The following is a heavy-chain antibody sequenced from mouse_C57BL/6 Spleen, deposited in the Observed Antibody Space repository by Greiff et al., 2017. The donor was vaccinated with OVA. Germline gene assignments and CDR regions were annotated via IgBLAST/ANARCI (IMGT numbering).Heavy chain of an antibody. V-gene: IGHV1-4*01. CDR2: INPSSGYT. J-gene: IGHJ3*01. Sequence: VQVVESGAELARPGASVKMSCKASGYTFTSYTMHWVKQRPGQGLEWIGYINPSSGYTKYNQKFKDKATLTADKSSSTAYMQLSSLTSEDSAVYYCARPLYYGSSPFAYWGQGTLVTVSA. CDR1: GYTFTSYT. D-gene: IGHD1-1*01. CDR3: ARPLYYGSSPFAY.